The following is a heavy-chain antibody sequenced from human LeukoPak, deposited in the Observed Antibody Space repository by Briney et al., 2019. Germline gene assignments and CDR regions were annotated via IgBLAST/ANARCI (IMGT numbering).Heavy chain of an antibody. D-gene: IGHD6-13*01. Sequence: PGWALRLSCAASGFTFSSYEMNWVRQAPGKGLEGVSYINSNGSTKYYADSLKGPLTISSDNAKNSLYLQMDRQRAEDTAVYYCARDLSIGSWYFWFDPWGQGTLVTVSS. CDR2: INSNGSTK. CDR1: GFTFSSYE. J-gene: IGHJ5*02. V-gene: IGHV3-48*03. CDR3: ARDLSIGSWYFWFDP.